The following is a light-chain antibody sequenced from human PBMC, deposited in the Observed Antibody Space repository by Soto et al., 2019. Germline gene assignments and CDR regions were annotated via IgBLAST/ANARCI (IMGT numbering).Light chain of an antibody. CDR1: XRHVGGYNF. J-gene: IGLJ1*01. Sequence: TTISXTGKXRHVGGYNFFSWYQQHPGKAPNLMIHDVSNRPSGVSNRFSGSKSGNTASLTISWLQAEDEADYYCSSYTSSSTHVFGTGTKVTVL. V-gene: IGLV2-14*04. CDR3: SSYTSSSTHV. CDR2: DVS.